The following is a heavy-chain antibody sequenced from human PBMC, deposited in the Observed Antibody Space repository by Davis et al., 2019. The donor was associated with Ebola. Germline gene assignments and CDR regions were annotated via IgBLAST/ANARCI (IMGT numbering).Heavy chain of an antibody. J-gene: IGHJ5*02. D-gene: IGHD4-17*01. CDR2: ISHHSGYT. Sequence: SETLSLTCAVYGGSFSDYFWSWIRQPPEKGLEWIGEISHHSGYTNYNTSLRSRAAISVDSSKNQFSLKVNSVTAADTATYYCARTTKTNIEDSGLGYNSFDAWGQGVLVSVSS. V-gene: IGHV4-34*01. CDR1: GGSFSDYF. CDR3: ARTTKTNIEDSGLGYNSFDA.